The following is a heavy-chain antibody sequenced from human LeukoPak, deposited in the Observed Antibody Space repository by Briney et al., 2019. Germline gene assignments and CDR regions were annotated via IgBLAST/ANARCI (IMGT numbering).Heavy chain of an antibody. Sequence: TGGSLRLSCAASGFTFSSYAMSWVRQAPGKGLEWVSSTSARGGSTYYADSVKGRFTISRDNSKNTLYLQMNSLRAEDTAVYYCAKVVSGGNVDDAFDIWGQGTMVTVSS. V-gene: IGHV3-23*01. CDR1: GFTFSSYA. J-gene: IGHJ3*02. CDR3: AKVVSGGNVDDAFDI. CDR2: TSARGGST. D-gene: IGHD4-23*01.